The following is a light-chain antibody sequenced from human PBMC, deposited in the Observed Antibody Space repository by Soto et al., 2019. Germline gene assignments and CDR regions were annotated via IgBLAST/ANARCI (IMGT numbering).Light chain of an antibody. CDR3: QSYDSSLSAYV. J-gene: IGLJ1*01. Sequence: QSVLTQPPSVSGAPGQRVTISCTGSSSNIGAGYDVHWYQQLPGTAPKLLIYGNSNRPSGVPDRFSGSMSATSASLAITGLQAEDEGDYSCQSYDSSLSAYVFGTGTKLTVL. CDR1: SSNIGAGYD. CDR2: GNS. V-gene: IGLV1-40*01.